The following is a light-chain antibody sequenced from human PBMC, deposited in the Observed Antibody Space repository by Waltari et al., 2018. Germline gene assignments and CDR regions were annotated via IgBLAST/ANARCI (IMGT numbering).Light chain of an antibody. J-gene: IGLJ3*02. CDR3: ASWDDSLNGWGV. Sequence: QSVLTQPPSASGTPGQMVTISCSGSRSNIGSKTVNWYQQLPGTAPKLLIFNNHQRPPWVPERFSGSKSGTSASLAISGLQSEDEADYYCASWDDSLNGWGVFGGGTKLTV. CDR2: NNH. V-gene: IGLV1-44*01. CDR1: RSNIGSKT.